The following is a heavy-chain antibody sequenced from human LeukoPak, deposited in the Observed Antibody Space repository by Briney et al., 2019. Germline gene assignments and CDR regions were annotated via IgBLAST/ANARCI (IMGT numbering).Heavy chain of an antibody. J-gene: IGHJ3*02. Sequence: KPSQTLSLTCTVSGGSISSGSYYWSWIRQPAGKGLEWIGRIYTSGSTNYNPSLKSRVTISVDTSKNQFSLKLSSVTAADMAVYYCARVGDDYGDYGGGNDAFDIWGQGTMVTVSS. CDR3: ARVGDDYGDYGGGNDAFDI. CDR2: IYTSGST. D-gene: IGHD4-17*01. V-gene: IGHV4-61*02. CDR1: GGSISSGSYY.